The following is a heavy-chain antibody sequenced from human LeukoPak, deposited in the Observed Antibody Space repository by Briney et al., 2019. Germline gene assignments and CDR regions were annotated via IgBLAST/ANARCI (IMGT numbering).Heavy chain of an antibody. CDR2: ISGSGGST. CDR1: GFTFSSYA. Sequence: GGSLRLSCAASGFTFSSYAMSWVRQAPGKGLEWVSAISGSGGSTYSADSVKGRFTISRGNSNNTLYLQMNSLRAEDTAVYYCARCLYYYGSGSYYVDYWGQGTLVTVSS. CDR3: ARCLYYYGSGSYYVDY. D-gene: IGHD3-10*01. V-gene: IGHV3-23*01. J-gene: IGHJ4*02.